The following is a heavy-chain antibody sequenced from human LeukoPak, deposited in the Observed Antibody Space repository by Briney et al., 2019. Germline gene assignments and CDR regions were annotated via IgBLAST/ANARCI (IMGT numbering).Heavy chain of an antibody. Sequence: VGSLRLSCAASGFTFSSYGMHWVCPAPRKGLEWVAVISYDRSNKYYADSVKGRFTISRDNSKDTLNLQMNSLKAEDTAVYYCAKSRGYSGYVRDYYYYGMDVWGQGTTVTVSS. J-gene: IGHJ6*02. V-gene: IGHV3-30*18. CDR1: GFTFSSYG. D-gene: IGHD5-12*01. CDR2: ISYDRSNK. CDR3: AKSRGYSGYVRDYYYYGMDV.